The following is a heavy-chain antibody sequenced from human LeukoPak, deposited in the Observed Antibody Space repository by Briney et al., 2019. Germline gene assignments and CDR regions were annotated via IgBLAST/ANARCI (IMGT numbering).Heavy chain of an antibody. V-gene: IGHV1-2*06. CDR1: GYTFTGYY. CDR2: INPNSGGT. CDR3: ARAFSDNTYSSSWYPPLYGSAP. J-gene: IGHJ5*02. D-gene: IGHD6-13*01. Sequence: GASVKVSCKASGYTFTGYYMHWVRQAPGQGLEWMGRINPNSGGTNYAQKFQGRVTMTRDTSISTAYMELSRLRSDDTAVYYCARAFSDNTYSSSWYPPLYGSAPWGQGTLFTVSS.